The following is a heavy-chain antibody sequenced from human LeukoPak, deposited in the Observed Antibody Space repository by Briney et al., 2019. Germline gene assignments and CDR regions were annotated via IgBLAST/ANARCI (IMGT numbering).Heavy chain of an antibody. J-gene: IGHJ4*02. Sequence: SETLSLTCTVSGYSISSDYYWGWIRQPPGKGLEWIGSIYHSGSTYYNPSLKSRVTISVDTSKNQFSLKLSSVTAADTAVYYCARIVTAGIYYFDYWGQGTLVTVSS. D-gene: IGHD5-18*01. CDR2: IYHSGST. V-gene: IGHV4-38-2*02. CDR3: ARIVTAGIYYFDY. CDR1: GYSISSDYY.